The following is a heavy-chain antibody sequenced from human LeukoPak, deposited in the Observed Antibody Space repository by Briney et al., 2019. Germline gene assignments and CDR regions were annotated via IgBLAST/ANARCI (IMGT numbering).Heavy chain of an antibody. V-gene: IGHV1-2*02. CDR2: INPNSGGT. CDR3: ATTARRVLSRFDY. Sequence: GASVKVSCKASGYTFTGHYMHWVRQAPGQGLEWMGWINPNSGGTNYAQKSQGRVTMTRDTSISTAYMELSRLRSDDTAVYYCATTARRVLSRFDYWGQGTLVTVSS. D-gene: IGHD6-6*01. J-gene: IGHJ4*02. CDR1: GYTFTGHY.